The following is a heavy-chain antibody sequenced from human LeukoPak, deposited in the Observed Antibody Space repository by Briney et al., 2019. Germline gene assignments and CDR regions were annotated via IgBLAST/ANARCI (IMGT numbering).Heavy chain of an antibody. V-gene: IGHV3-23*01. J-gene: IGHJ6*02. CDR1: GFSFSIYA. CDR2: IVGGGDNT. CDR3: AKGMSGEPSFYGMDV. D-gene: IGHD1-14*01. Sequence: PGGSLRLSCAASGFSFSIYAMNWVRQAPGKGLEWVSGIVGGGDNTYYADSVKGRFTISRDNSKNTLYLQMSSLRVEDTAVFYCAKGMSGEPSFYGMDVWGQGTTVTVSS.